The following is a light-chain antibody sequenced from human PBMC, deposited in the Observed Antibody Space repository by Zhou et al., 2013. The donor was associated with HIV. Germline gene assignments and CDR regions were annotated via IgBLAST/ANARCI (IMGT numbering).Light chain of an antibody. V-gene: IGKV1-27*01. J-gene: IGKJ1*01. Sequence: DIQMTQSPSSLSASVGDRVTITCRASQDISNYLAWYQQKPGKVPKLLIYAASTLQSGVPSRFSGSGSGTDFTLAISSLQPEDVATYYCQKCDSAPWMFGKGPRWRSN. CDR2: AAS. CDR1: QDISNY. CDR3: QKCDSAPWM.